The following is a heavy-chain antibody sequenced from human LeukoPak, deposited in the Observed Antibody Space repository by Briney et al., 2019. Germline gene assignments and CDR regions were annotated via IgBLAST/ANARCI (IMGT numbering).Heavy chain of an antibody. CDR1: GFTFSDYY. CDR3: ARARRGGPFDY. J-gene: IGHJ4*02. V-gene: IGHV3-11*01. D-gene: IGHD3-16*01. Sequence: GGSLRLSCAASGFTFSDYYMSWIRQAPGKGLEWVSYVTSSGNTMDYADSVKGRFIISRENAKNSLYLQMNSLTAEDTAVYYCARARRGGPFDYWGQGTLVTVSA. CDR2: VTSSGNTM.